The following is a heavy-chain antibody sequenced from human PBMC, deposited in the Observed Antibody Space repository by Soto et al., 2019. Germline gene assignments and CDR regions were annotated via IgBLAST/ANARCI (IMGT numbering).Heavy chain of an antibody. D-gene: IGHD6-13*01. CDR2: INHSGST. CDR3: ARGSSWAYYYIDV. V-gene: IGHV4-34*01. J-gene: IGHJ6*03. Sequence: QVQLQQWGAGLLKPSETLSLTCAVYGGSFSGYYWSWIRQPPGKGLEWIGEINHSGSTNYNPSLKSRVTISVDTSKNQFSLKLSSVTAADTAVYYCARGSSWAYYYIDVWGKGTTVTVSS. CDR1: GGSFSGYY.